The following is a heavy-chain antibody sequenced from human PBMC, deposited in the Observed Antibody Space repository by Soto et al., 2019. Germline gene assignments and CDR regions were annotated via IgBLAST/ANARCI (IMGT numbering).Heavy chain of an antibody. V-gene: IGHV3-30*04. Sequence: HPGGSLRLSCVASEFTFGGYAMYWFRQAPGKGLEWVALISFDGSNKYYADAVKGRFTISRDNSKKTLYLQMNSLRAEDTAVYYCARPAEYCTSANCRNYYYALDVWGQGTTVTVSS. J-gene: IGHJ6*02. D-gene: IGHD2-8*02. CDR1: EFTFGGYA. CDR3: ARPAEYCTSANCRNYYYALDV. CDR2: ISFDGSNK.